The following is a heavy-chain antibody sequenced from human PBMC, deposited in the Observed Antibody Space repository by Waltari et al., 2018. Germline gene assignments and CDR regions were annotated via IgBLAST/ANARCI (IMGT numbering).Heavy chain of an antibody. J-gene: IGHJ5*02. CDR3: TRGINFPDL. CDR2: GHTHPVDP. V-gene: IGHV7-4-1*01. D-gene: IGHD1-20*01. CDR1: GYIFNKYV. Sequence: QVQLVQSESELKKPGASVKISCKASGYIFNKYVINWVRQAPGQGLEWMGWGHTHPVDPTYAQGFAGHFVFSFDTSVSTAYLQLPSLRAGDTAMYYCTRGINFPDLWGQGTLVTVSS.